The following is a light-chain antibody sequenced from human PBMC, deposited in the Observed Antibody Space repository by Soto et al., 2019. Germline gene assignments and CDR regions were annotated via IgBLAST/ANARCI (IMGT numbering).Light chain of an antibody. Sequence: DIQMTQSPSSLSASVGDRVTITCQASQDISNYLNWYQQNPGKAPKLLIYDASNLETGVPSRFSGSGSGTAFTFTISSLQPEDIATYYCQQYDNLPFTFGPGTKVDIK. CDR1: QDISNY. V-gene: IGKV1-33*01. J-gene: IGKJ3*01. CDR2: DAS. CDR3: QQYDNLPFT.